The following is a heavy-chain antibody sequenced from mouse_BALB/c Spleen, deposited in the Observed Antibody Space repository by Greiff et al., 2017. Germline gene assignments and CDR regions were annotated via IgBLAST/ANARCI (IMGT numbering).Heavy chain of an antibody. CDR2: INPYNDGT. J-gene: IGHJ4*01. CDR3: ARIYYYGSSYSYYAMDY. Sequence: VQLQQSGPELVKPGASVKMSCKASGYTFTSYVMHWVKQKPGQGLEWIGYINPYNDGTKYNEKFKGKATITADTSSNTAYLQLSSLTSEDTAVYYCARIYYYGSSYSYYAMDYWGQGTSVTVSS. CDR1: GYTFTSYV. D-gene: IGHD1-1*01. V-gene: IGHV1-14*01.